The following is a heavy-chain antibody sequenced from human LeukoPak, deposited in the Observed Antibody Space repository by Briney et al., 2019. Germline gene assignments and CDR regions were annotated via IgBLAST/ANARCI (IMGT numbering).Heavy chain of an antibody. D-gene: IGHD3-22*01. V-gene: IGHV3-23*01. J-gene: IGHJ4*02. CDR3: ANLTPHQTVVVMDDY. CDR1: GFTFSSYA. Sequence: GGSLRLSCAASGFTFSSYAMSWVRQAPGKGLGWVSAISGSGGSTYYADSVKGWFTISRDDSKNTLYLQMNSLRAEDTAVYYCANLTPHQTVVVMDDYWGQGTLVTVSS. CDR2: ISGSGGST.